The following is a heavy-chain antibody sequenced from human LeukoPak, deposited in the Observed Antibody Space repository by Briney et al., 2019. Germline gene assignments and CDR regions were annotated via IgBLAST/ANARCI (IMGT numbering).Heavy chain of an antibody. CDR2: IYTSGST. CDR1: GGSISSYY. CDR3: ARDWTPYYYDSSGYPQIYYYYYMDV. Sequence: SETLSLTCTVSGGSISSYYWSWIRQPAGKGLEWIGRIYTSGSTNYNPSLKSRVTMSVDTSKNQFSLKLSSVTAADTAVYYCARDWTPYYYDSSGYPQIYYYYYMDVWGKGTTVTISS. V-gene: IGHV4-4*07. D-gene: IGHD3-22*01. J-gene: IGHJ6*03.